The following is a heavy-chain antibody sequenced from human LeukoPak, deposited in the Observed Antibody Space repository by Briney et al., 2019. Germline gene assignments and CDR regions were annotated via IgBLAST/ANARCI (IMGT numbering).Heavy chain of an antibody. CDR3: ARVVAARSNYYYYYYMDV. V-gene: IGHV1-69*05. CDR2: IIPIFGTA. CDR1: GGTSSSYA. Sequence: ASVKVSCKASGGTSSSYAISWVRQAPGQGLEWMGGIIPIFGTANYAQKFQGRVTITTDESTSTAYMGLSSLRSEDTAVYYCARVVAARSNYYYYYYMDVWGKGTTVTVSS. D-gene: IGHD2-15*01. J-gene: IGHJ6*03.